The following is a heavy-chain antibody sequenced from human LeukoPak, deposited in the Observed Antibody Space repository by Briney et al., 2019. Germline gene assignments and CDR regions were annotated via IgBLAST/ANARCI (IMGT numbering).Heavy chain of an antibody. CDR3: EKEGNYGGSIVY. J-gene: IGHJ4*02. D-gene: IGHD4-23*01. V-gene: IGHV3-30*18. CDR2: ISYDGSNK. CDR1: GFIFSSYG. Sequence: GGSLRLSCAASGFIFSSYGMHWVRQAPGKGLEWVAVISYDGSNKYYADSVKGRFTISRDNSKNTLYLQMNSLRAEDTAVYYCEKEGNYGGSIVYWGQGTLVTVSS.